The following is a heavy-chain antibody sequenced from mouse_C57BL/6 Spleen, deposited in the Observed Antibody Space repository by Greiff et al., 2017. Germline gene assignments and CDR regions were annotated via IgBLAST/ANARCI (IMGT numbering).Heavy chain of an antibody. D-gene: IGHD2-3*01. CDR2: INPGSGGT. J-gene: IGHJ2*01. CDR1: GYAFTNYL. CDR3: ARKLLYDGYDY. Sequence: VQLQQSGAELVRPGTSVKVSCKASGYAFTNYLIEWVKQRPGQGLEWIGVINPGSGGTNYNEKFKGKATLTADKSSSTAYMQLSSLTSKDSAVYFCARKLLYDGYDYWGQGTTLTVSS. V-gene: IGHV1-54*01.